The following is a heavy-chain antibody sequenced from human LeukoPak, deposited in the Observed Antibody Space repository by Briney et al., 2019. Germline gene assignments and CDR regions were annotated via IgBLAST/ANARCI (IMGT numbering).Heavy chain of an antibody. V-gene: IGHV5-51*01. J-gene: IGHJ4*02. CDR2: IYPGDSDT. Sequence: GESLKISCKGSGYSFSSYWIGWVRQMPGKGPEWMGLIYPGDSDTRYSPSFQGKVTISADKSINTVYLQWSSLKASDTAMYYCGRHREYQRLYYFDYWGQGTLVTVSS. CDR1: GYSFSSYW. D-gene: IGHD2-2*01. CDR3: GRHREYQRLYYFDY.